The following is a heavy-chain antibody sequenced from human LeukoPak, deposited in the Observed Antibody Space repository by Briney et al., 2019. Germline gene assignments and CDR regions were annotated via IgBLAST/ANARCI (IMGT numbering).Heavy chain of an antibody. CDR3: ARSYYDSSGYYQHADY. D-gene: IGHD3-22*01. CDR1: GFTFSSYW. CDR2: IKRDGSEK. Sequence: GGSLRLSCAASGFTFSSYWMNWVRQAPGKGLEWVANIKRDGSEKYYVASVRGRFTISRENAKHSLFLQMSSLRAEDTAVYYCARSYYDSSGYYQHADYWGQGTLVTVSS. V-gene: IGHV3-7*01. J-gene: IGHJ4*02.